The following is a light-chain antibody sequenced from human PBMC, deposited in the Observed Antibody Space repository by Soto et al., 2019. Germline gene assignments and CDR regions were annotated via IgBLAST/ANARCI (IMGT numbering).Light chain of an antibody. Sequence: QSVLTQPRSVSGSPGQSVTISCTGTSSDIGSYNYVSWYQQHPGKAPKLMIYDVSKRPSGVPDRFSGSKSGNTASLTISGLQTEDEAAYYCCTYAASYLWVFGGGTKVTVL. CDR2: DVS. J-gene: IGLJ3*02. CDR3: CTYAASYLWV. CDR1: SSDIGSYNY. V-gene: IGLV2-11*01.